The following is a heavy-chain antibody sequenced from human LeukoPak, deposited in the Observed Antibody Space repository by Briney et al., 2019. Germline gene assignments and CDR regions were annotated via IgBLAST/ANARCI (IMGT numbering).Heavy chain of an antibody. V-gene: IGHV4-38-2*01. Sequence: SQTLSLTCAVSGYFISRDYYWGWIRQPPGKGLEWIGSIYHSGITYYNPSLKSRDTIAVNASKNQFSLKLSSMTAADTAVYYCARHVFCSCYYPYYMDVGDKGTRVTVSS. CDR3: ARHVFCSCYYPYYMDV. D-gene: IGHD3-3*01. J-gene: IGHJ6*03. CDR2: IYHSGIT. CDR1: GYFISRDYY.